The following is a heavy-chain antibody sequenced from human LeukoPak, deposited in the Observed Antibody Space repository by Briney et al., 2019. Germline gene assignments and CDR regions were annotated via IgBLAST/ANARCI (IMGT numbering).Heavy chain of an antibody. CDR3: AKDLSPALDYYDSSGFDP. V-gene: IGHV3-23*01. J-gene: IGHJ5*02. CDR2: ISGSGGST. CDR1: GFTFSSYA. D-gene: IGHD3-22*01. Sequence: GGSLGLSCAASGFTFSSYAMSWVRQAPGKGLEWVSAISGSGGSTYYADSVKGRFTISRDNSKNTLYLQMNSLRAEDTAVYYCAKDLSPALDYYDSSGFDPWGQGTLVTVSS.